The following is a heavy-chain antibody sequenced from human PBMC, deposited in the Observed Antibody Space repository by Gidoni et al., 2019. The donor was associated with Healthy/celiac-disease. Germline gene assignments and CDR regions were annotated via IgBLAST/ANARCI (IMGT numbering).Heavy chain of an antibody. CDR1: GYTFTSYD. CDR3: ARGADYDFWSGYSY. CDR2: MNPNSGNT. Sequence: QVYLLQSGAELQKPGASVKVSCKASGYTFTSYDINWVRQATGQGLAWMGWMNPNSGNTGYAQKYQGRVTMTRNTTRSTDYMELSSLRYEDTVVYYCARGADYDFWSGYSYWGQGTLVTVSS. V-gene: IGHV1-8*01. J-gene: IGHJ4*02. D-gene: IGHD3-3*01.